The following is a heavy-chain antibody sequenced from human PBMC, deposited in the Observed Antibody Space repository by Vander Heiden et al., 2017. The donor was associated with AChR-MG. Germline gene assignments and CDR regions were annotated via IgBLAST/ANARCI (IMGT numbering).Heavy chain of an antibody. CDR3: VKELKWELVDSNY. Sequence: EVHLVESGGGLVKPGGSLRLSCAASGFSFSDAWMGWVRQAPGKGLELVGRIKSKTDGGTADYATPVKGRFTMSRADSENTLYLQMNSLKTEDTAVYYCVKELKWELVDSNYWGQGTLVTVSS. D-gene: IGHD1-26*01. CDR1: GFSFSDAW. J-gene: IGHJ4*02. V-gene: IGHV3-15*01. CDR2: IKSKTDGGTA.